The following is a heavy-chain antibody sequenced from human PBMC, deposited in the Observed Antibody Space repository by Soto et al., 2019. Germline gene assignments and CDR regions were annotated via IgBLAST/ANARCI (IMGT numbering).Heavy chain of an antibody. CDR1: GGSISSSSYY. J-gene: IGHJ4*02. V-gene: IGHV4-39*01. CDR3: YITLRIVATIDY. Sequence: QLQLQESGPGLVKPSETLSLTCTVSGGSISSSSYYWGWIRQPPGKGLEWIGSIYYSGSTYYNPSLKSRVTISVDTSKNQFSLKLSSVTAADTAVYYCYITLRIVATIDYWGQGTLVTVSS. CDR2: IYYSGST. D-gene: IGHD5-12*01.